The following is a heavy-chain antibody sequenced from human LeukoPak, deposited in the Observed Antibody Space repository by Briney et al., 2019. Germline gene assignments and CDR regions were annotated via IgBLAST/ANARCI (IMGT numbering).Heavy chain of an antibody. J-gene: IGHJ4*02. CDR2: IIPIFGTA. Sequence: ASVTVSCTASGGTFSSYAISWVRQAPGQGLEWMGGIIPIFGTANYAQKFQGRVTITADESTSTAYMELSSLRSEDTAVYYCASGHSSSSDNWGQGTLVTVSS. V-gene: IGHV1-69*13. D-gene: IGHD6-6*01. CDR3: ASGHSSSSDN. CDR1: GGTFSSYA.